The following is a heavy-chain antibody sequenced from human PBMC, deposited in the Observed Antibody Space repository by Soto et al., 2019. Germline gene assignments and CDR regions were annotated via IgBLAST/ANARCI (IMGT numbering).Heavy chain of an antibody. Sequence: GGSLRLSCAASGFTFSTYAMNWVRQAPGKGLEWVSVISGSGGSTHYPDSVKGRFTISRDNSKNTLYLQMNSLRVEDTAVYYCAKDVQSNGYSNYYYYGMDIWGQGTTVTVSS. V-gene: IGHV3-23*01. CDR1: GFTFSTYA. CDR3: AKDVQSNGYSNYYYYGMDI. D-gene: IGHD3-22*01. CDR2: ISGSGGST. J-gene: IGHJ6*02.